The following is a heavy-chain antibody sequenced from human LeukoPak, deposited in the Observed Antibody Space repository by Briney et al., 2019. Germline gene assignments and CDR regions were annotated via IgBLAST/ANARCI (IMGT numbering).Heavy chain of an antibody. D-gene: IGHD3-9*01. CDR1: GFTFSNYW. CDR3: AKGPRPVLRYFDWSDWFDP. CDR2: INSDGINT. V-gene: IGHV3-74*01. Sequence: GGSLRLSCAASGFTFSNYWMHWVRQAPGKGLVWVSRINSDGINTSYADSVKGRFTISRDNAKNTLNLQMNSLRAEDTAVYYCAKGPRPVLRYFDWSDWFDPWGQGTLVTVSS. J-gene: IGHJ5*02.